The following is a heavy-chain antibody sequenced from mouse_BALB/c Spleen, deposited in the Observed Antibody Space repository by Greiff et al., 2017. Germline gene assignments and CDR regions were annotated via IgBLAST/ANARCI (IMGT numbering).Heavy chain of an antibody. CDR1: GFNIKDTY. D-gene: IGHD1-1*01. CDR3: ARTGYYGSEDY. V-gene: IGHV14-3*02. CDR2: IDPANGNT. Sequence: VQLKESGAELVKPGASVKLSCTASGFNIKDTYMHWVKQRPEQGLEWIGRIDPANGNTKYDPKFQGKATITADTSSNTAYLQLSSLTSEDTAVYYCARTGYYGSEDYWGQGTTLTVSS. J-gene: IGHJ2*01.